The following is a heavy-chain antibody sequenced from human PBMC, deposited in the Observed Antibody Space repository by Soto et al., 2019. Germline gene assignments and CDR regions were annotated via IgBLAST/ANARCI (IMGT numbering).Heavy chain of an antibody. CDR2: ISGRGINT. D-gene: IGHD1-1*01. V-gene: IGHV3-23*01. CDR1: GFTFTYYA. CDR3: ASHISSTGTLALDY. Sequence: GGSLRLSCAASGFTFTYYAMSWVRQAPGKGLEWVSTISGRGINTHYADSVKGRFTISKDNSKNTLYLQMTSLRAEDTAVYYCASHISSTGTLALDYWGQGTLVTVSS. J-gene: IGHJ4*02.